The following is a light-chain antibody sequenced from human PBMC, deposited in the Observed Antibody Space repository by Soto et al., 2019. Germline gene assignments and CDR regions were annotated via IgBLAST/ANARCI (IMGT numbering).Light chain of an antibody. V-gene: IGLV1-44*01. J-gene: IGLJ3*02. CDR1: SSNIGSKT. CDR3: ATWDVSLNGRV. Sequence: QSVLTQPPSTSGTPGQRVTISCSGSSSNIGSKTLNWFRQVPGTAPKLLIYNDNQRPSGVPDRFSGSKSGTSASLAISGLQSDVEAVYYCATWDVSLNGRVFGGGTKLTVL. CDR2: NDN.